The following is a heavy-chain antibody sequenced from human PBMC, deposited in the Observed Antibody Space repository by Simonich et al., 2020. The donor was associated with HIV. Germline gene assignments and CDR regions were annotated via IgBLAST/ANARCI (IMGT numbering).Heavy chain of an antibody. V-gene: IGHV4-34*01. CDR3: ARRHPTTVTTPYFDY. D-gene: IGHD4-17*01. CDR1: GGSFSGYY. J-gene: IGHJ4*02. CDR2: INHSGST. Sequence: VQLQQWGAGLLKPSETLSLTCAVYGGSFSGYYWSWIRQAPGKGLEGIGEINHSGSTNYNPSLKSRGTISVDTSKNQFSLKLSSVTAADTAVYYCARRHPTTVTTPYFDYWGQGTLVTVSS.